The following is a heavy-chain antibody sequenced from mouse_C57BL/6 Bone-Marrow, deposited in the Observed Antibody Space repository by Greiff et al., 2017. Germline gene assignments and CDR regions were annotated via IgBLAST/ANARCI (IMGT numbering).Heavy chain of an antibody. V-gene: IGHV1-55*01. CDR2: IYPGSGST. Sequence: QVHVKQPGAELVKPGASVKMSCKASGYTFTSYWITWVKQRPGQGLEWIGDIYPGSGSTNYNEKFKSKATLTVDTSSSTAYMQLSSLTSEDSAVYYSAREEFTTVDYWGQGTTLTVSS. CDR1: GYTFTSYW. J-gene: IGHJ2*01. CDR3: AREEFTTVDY. D-gene: IGHD1-1*01.